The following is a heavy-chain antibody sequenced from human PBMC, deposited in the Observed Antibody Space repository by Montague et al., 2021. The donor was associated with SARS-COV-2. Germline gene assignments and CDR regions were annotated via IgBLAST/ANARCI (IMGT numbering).Heavy chain of an antibody. CDR1: SPSTVSGNSG. CDR2: ADYCWTT. Sequence: SETLSLTCTVPSPSTVSGNSGADRMSPPPNSSQRCIAYADYCWTTNYKSSLKSRVSLSLDTSKNQFSLNLTSVTAADTAVYHCVREFWYCSRGACLGNFDSWGQGTLVTVSS. D-gene: IGHD2-2*01. CDR3: VREFWYCSRGACLGNFDS. J-gene: IGHJ4*02. V-gene: IGHV4-61*08.